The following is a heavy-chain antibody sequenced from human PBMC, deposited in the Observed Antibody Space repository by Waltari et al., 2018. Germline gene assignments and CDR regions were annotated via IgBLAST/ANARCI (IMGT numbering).Heavy chain of an antibody. Sequence: QVQLVQSGAEVKKPGSSVKVSCKASGGTFSSYAISWVRPAPGQGLEWMGGIIPIFGTANYAQKFQGRVTITADESTSTAYMELSSLRSEDTAVYYCARERGDIVLMVYAMGAFDIWGQGTMVTVSS. J-gene: IGHJ3*02. V-gene: IGHV1-69*01. CDR1: GGTFSSYA. D-gene: IGHD2-8*01. CDR2: IIPIFGTA. CDR3: ARERGDIVLMVYAMGAFDI.